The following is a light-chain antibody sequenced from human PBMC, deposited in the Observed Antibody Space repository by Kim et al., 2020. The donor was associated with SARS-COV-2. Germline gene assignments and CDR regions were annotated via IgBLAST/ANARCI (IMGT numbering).Light chain of an antibody. CDR3: QQYGSSPT. CDR2: GAS. CDR1: QSVSSNY. V-gene: IGKV3-20*01. J-gene: IGKJ1*01. Sequence: EIVLTQSPGILSLSPGERATLSCRASQSVSSNYLAWYQHKPGQAPRLLIYGASSRATGIPDRFSGSGSGTDFTLTISRLEPEDFAVYYCQQYGSSPTFGQGTKVDIK.